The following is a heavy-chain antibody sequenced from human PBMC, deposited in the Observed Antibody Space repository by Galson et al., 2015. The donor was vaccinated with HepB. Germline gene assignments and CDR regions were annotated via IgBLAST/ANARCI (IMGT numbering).Heavy chain of an antibody. J-gene: IGHJ6*02. Sequence: SLRLSCAASGFTFSSYSMNWVRQAPGKGLEWVSSISSSSSYIYYADSVKGRFTISRDNAKNSLYLQMNSLRAEDTAVYYCARGTLWFGELLSYYYGMDVWGQGTTVTVSS. CDR2: ISSSSSYI. D-gene: IGHD3-10*01. CDR1: GFTFSSYS. V-gene: IGHV3-21*01. CDR3: ARGTLWFGELLSYYYGMDV.